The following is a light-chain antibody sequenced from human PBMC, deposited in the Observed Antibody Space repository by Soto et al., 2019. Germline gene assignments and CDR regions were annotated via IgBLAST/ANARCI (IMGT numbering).Light chain of an antibody. Sequence: QSGLTHPPSVSGSLGQSITISCTGTSSDIGGYKYVSWYQQHPGKAPKLIIFEVSNRPSGVSDRFSGSNSGNTASLTISGLQAEDEAYYYCTSYSRYRVLVFGGGTQLTVL. CDR3: TSYSRYRVLV. V-gene: IGLV2-14*01. CDR1: SSDIGGYKY. CDR2: EVS. J-gene: IGLJ3*02.